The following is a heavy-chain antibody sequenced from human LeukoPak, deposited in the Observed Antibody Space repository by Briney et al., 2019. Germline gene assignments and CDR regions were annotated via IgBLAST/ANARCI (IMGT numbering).Heavy chain of an antibody. J-gene: IGHJ4*02. Sequence: GGSLRLSCAASGFAFSTYSWNWVRQAPGKGLEWVSFITTGNAVIYADSVKGRVTVSIDNSKNTLYLQMNRQRDRDTAVYYCAKDRVPVGQQLTYVFDYWGQGTLVTVSS. V-gene: IGHV3-48*02. CDR1: GFAFSTYS. CDR2: ITTGNAV. D-gene: IGHD6-13*01. CDR3: AKDRVPVGQQLTYVFDY.